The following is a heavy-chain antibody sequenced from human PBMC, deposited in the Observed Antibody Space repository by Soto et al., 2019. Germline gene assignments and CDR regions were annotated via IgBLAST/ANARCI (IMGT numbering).Heavy chain of an antibody. CDR3: ARQMDSSGWTPVDY. D-gene: IGHD6-19*01. V-gene: IGHV4-39*01. CDR2: IYDSGRT. Sequence: SETLSLTCTVSCDSISSSSYYWGWIRQPPGKGLEWIGSIYDSGRTFYNPSLKSRLTISVDTSKNQLSLRLGSVTAADTAVYYCARQMDSSGWTPVDYWGQGTLVTVSS. J-gene: IGHJ4*02. CDR1: CDSISSSSYY.